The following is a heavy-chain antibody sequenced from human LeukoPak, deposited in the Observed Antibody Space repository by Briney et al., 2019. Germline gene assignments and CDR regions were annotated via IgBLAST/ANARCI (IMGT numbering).Heavy chain of an antibody. V-gene: IGHV3-23*01. CDR2: ISGSGGST. D-gene: IGHD5-24*01. J-gene: IGHJ4*02. CDR3: AKVGGPRWMATITGKFS. Sequence: PGGSLRLSCAASGFTFSSYAMSWVRQAPGKGLEWVSAISGSGGSTYYADSVKGRFTISRDNSESTLYLQMNSLRAEDTAVYYCAKVGGPRWMATITGKFSWGQGTLVTVSS. CDR1: GFTFSSYA.